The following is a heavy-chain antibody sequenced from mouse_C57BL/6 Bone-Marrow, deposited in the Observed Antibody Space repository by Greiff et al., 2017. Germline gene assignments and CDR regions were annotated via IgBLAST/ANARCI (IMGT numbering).Heavy chain of an antibody. V-gene: IGHV1-42*01. J-gene: IGHJ2*01. Sequence: VQLTESGPELVKPGASVKISCKASGYSFTGYYMNWVKQSPEKSLEWIGEINPSTGGTTYNQKFKAKATLTVDKSSSTAYMQLKSLTSEDSAVYYCARGPLWLPFDYWGQGTTLTVSS. CDR1: GYSFTGYY. CDR2: INPSTGGT. D-gene: IGHD2-2*01. CDR3: ARGPLWLPFDY.